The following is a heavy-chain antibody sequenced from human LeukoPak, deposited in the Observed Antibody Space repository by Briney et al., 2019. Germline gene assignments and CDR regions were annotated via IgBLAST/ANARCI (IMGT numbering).Heavy chain of an antibody. V-gene: IGHV3-21*01. D-gene: IGHD1-26*01. CDR2: ISISSNYI. CDR1: GFTFSTYN. Sequence: PGGSLRLSCAASGFTFSTYNMNWVRQAPGKGLEWVSSISISSNYIYYADSLKGRFTISRDNAKKSLYLQMNSLRAEDTDVYYCARDVGASAPDAFDIWGQGTMVTVSS. CDR3: ARDVGASAPDAFDI. J-gene: IGHJ3*02.